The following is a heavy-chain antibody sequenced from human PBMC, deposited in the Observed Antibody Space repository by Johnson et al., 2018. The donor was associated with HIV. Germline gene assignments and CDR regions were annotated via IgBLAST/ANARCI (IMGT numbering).Heavy chain of an antibody. V-gene: IGHV3-20*04. CDR2: INWNGGSI. Sequence: VQLVESGGGVVRPGGSLRLSCAASGFNFDDYAMSWVRQVPGKGLEGVSGINWNGGSIGYAASVTGRFTISRDNAKKSLYLQMNSLRDEDTALYYCARGRPWGWELRRDAFDIWGQGTMVTVSS. CDR1: GFNFDDYA. J-gene: IGHJ3*02. D-gene: IGHD3-16*01. CDR3: ARGRPWGWELRRDAFDI.